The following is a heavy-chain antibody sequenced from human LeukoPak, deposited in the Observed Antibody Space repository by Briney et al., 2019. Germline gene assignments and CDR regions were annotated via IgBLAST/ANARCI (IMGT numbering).Heavy chain of an antibody. CDR3: ARVKGVVAVNWFDP. CDR2: IYYSGST. CDR1: GGSISSSDW. D-gene: IGHD2-15*01. V-gene: IGHV4-4*02. J-gene: IGHJ5*02. Sequence: PSGTLSLTCTVSGGSISSSDWWSWVRQPPGKGLEWIGYIYYSGSTNYNPSLKSRVTISVDTSKNQFSLKLSSVTAADTAVYYCARVKGVVAVNWFDPWGQGTLVTVSS.